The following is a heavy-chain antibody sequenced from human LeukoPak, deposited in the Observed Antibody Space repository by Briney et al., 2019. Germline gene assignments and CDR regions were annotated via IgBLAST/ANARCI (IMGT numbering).Heavy chain of an antibody. CDR2: IYYSGST. CDR3: ARRYGSGSYYGGEFDY. D-gene: IGHD3-10*01. Sequence: SETLSLTWIVSGGSISSSSYYWGWIRQPPGKGLEWIGSIYYSGSTYYNPSLKSRVTISVDTSKNQFSLRLSSVTAADTAVYYCARRYGSGSYYGGEFDYWGQGTLVTVSS. V-gene: IGHV4-39*01. CDR1: GGSISSSSYY. J-gene: IGHJ4*02.